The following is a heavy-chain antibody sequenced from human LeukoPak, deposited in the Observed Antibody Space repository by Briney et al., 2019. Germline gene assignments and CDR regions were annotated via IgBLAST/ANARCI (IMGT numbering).Heavy chain of an antibody. CDR1: GFTFSDYY. J-gene: IGHJ4*02. D-gene: IGHD2-15*01. CDR3: AKVMGYCSGGSCYPATFDY. V-gene: IGHV3-11*01. CDR2: ISSSGSTI. Sequence: GGSLRLSCAASGFTFSDYYMSWIRQAPGKGLEWVSYISSSGSTIYYADSVKGRFTISRDNAKNSLYLQMNSLRAEDTAVYYCAKVMGYCSGGSCYPATFDYWGQGTLVTVSS.